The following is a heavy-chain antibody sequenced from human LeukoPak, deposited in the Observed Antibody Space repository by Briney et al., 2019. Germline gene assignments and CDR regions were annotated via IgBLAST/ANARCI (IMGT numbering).Heavy chain of an antibody. J-gene: IGHJ4*02. Sequence: SQTLSLTCTVSGGSISSGSYYWSWIRQPAGKGLEWIGRIYTSGSTNYNPSLKSRVTISVDTSKNQFSLKLSSVTAADTAVYYCARDRWGSGSYYAPFDYWGQGTLVTVSS. CDR2: IYTSGST. D-gene: IGHD3-10*01. CDR1: GGSISSGSYY. CDR3: ARDRWGSGSYYAPFDY. V-gene: IGHV4-61*02.